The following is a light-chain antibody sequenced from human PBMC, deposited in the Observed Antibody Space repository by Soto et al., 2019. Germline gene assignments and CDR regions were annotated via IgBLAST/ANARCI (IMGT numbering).Light chain of an antibody. CDR3: AAWDVSLVV. Sequence: QSVLTQPPSASGTPGQRVTIFCSGSSSNIGTNTVIWYQQLPGAAPKVLIYSDNQRPSGVPDRFSGSKSGTSASLAISGLQSEDAADYYCAAWDVSLVVFGGGTQLTVL. J-gene: IGLJ2*01. CDR1: SSNIGTNT. V-gene: IGLV1-44*01. CDR2: SDN.